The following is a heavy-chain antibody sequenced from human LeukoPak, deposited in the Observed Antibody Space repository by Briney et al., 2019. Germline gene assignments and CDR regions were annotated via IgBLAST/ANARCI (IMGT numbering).Heavy chain of an antibody. J-gene: IGHJ4*02. CDR1: GFTFSDYY. CDR2: ISSSGSTI. D-gene: IGHD1-1*01. Sequence: PGGSLRLSCAASGFTFSDYYMSWIRQAPGKGLEWVSYISSSGSTIYYADSVKGRFTISRDNSKNTLYLQMNSLRAEDTAVYYCARVNDWNPRAVYYFDYWGQGTLVTVSS. V-gene: IGHV3-11*01. CDR3: ARVNDWNPRAVYYFDY.